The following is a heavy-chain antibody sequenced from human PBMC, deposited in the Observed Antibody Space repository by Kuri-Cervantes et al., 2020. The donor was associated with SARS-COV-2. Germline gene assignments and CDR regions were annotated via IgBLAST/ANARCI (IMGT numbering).Heavy chain of an antibody. Sequence: GESLKISFAASGFTFSSYGMHWVRQAPGKGLGWVAFIRYDGSNKYYADSVKGRFTISRENAQNSLYLQMNGLRAEDTAVYCCARENYGDYLAYWGQGTLVTVSS. CDR1: GFTFSSYG. CDR2: IRYDGSNK. V-gene: IGHV3-30*02. D-gene: IGHD4-17*01. J-gene: IGHJ4*02. CDR3: ARENYGDYLAY.